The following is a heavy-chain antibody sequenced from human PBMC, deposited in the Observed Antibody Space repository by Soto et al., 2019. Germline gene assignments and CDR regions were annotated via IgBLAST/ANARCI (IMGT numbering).Heavy chain of an antibody. V-gene: IGHV3-30*18. CDR1: GFTFSSYG. Sequence: QVQLVESGGGVVQPGRSLRLSCAASGFTFSSYGMHWVRQAPGKGLEWVAIVSYDGSNKYYTDSVKGRFTISRDNSRNTLYLQMNSLRADDTAVYYCAKSLGELSPESYDYWVQGTLVTVSS. J-gene: IGHJ4*02. D-gene: IGHD3-16*02. CDR3: AKSLGELSPESYDY. CDR2: VSYDGSNK.